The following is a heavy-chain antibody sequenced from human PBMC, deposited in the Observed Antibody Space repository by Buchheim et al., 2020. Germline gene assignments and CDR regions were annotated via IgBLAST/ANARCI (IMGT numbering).Heavy chain of an antibody. D-gene: IGHD3-9*01. CDR1: GGSFSGYY. J-gene: IGHJ6*02. Sequence: QVQLQQWGAGLLKPSETLSLTCAVYGGSFSGYYWSWIRQPPGKGLEWVGEINHSGSTNYNPSLKSRVPISVDPSKNQFSLQLSSVTAADTAVYYCARSYYDILYLYYYYGMDVWGQGTT. CDR3: ARSYYDILYLYYYYGMDV. CDR2: INHSGST. V-gene: IGHV4-34*01.